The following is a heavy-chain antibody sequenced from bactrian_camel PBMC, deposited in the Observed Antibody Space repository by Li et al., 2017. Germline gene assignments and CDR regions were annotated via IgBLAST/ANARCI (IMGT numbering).Heavy chain of an antibody. J-gene: IGHJ4*01. V-gene: IGHV3S1*01. CDR1: RYTFTGYC. D-gene: IGHD5*01. CDR2: IFDFTGVK. Sequence: HVQLVESGGGSVHAGGSLRLSCTASRYTFTGYCVSWFRQAPGKEHEGVARIFDFTGVKYYSDSVQGRFTISQDNAKKTTYLQMDQLRTEDTAIYYCAAGWSYGVGTLLRRHYNYWGQGTQVTVS. CDR3: AAGWSYGVGTLLRRHYNY.